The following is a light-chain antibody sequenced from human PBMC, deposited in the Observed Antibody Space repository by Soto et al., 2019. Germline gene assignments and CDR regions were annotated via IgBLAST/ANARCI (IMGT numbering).Light chain of an antibody. Sequence: DIVMTQSPDSLAVSLGEGATINCTSSQSVFYSSTRRNYLAWYQKKARQPPKLLVYSASTREPGVPDRFSGRGSGTDFNLTIDSLQAEDVAEYDGQQYCRTPLTLGGGTRVYI. CDR1: QSVFYSSTRRNY. J-gene: IGKJ4*01. CDR3: QQYCRTPLT. CDR2: SAS. V-gene: IGKV4-1*01.